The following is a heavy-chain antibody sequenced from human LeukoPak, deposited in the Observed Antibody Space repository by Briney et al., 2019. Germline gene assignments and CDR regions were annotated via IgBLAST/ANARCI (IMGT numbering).Heavy chain of an antibody. V-gene: IGHV4-39*07. D-gene: IGHD3-16*02. CDR2: IYYSGST. CDR3: AREYYDYVWGSYRFDAFDI. J-gene: IGHJ3*02. CDR1: GGSISSSSYY. Sequence: SGTLSLTCTVSGGSISSSSYYWGWIRQPPGKGLEWIGSIYYSGSTYYNPSLKSRVTISVDTSKNQFSLKLSSVTAADTAVYYCAREYYDYVWGSYRFDAFDIWGQGTMVTVSS.